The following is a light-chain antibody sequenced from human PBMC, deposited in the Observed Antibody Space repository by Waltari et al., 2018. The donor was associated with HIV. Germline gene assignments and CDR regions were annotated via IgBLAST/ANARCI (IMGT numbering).Light chain of an antibody. V-gene: IGKV3-15*01. CDR3: QQYGSWPLS. CDR2: SAS. CDR1: QSVSSN. J-gene: IGKJ4*01. Sequence: EIVMTQSPATLYVSPGERAILSCRASQSVSSNVAWYKQKPGQAPKLLIHSASTRATGIPARFSGGGSGTDFTLTITSLQSEDSGFFYCQQYGSWPLSFGGGTKVEIK.